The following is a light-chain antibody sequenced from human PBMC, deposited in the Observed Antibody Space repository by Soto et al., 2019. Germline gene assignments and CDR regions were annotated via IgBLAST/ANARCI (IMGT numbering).Light chain of an antibody. CDR1: SSDVGGYNY. V-gene: IGLV2-14*01. Sequence: QSVLTQPASVSGSPGQSITISCTGTSSDVGGYNYVSWYQQHPGKAPKLIIYEVSNRPSRVSNRFSGSKSGNTASLTISGLQAEDEADYYCNSYTSKSTGVFGTGTKVTVL. CDR3: NSYTSKSTGV. J-gene: IGLJ1*01. CDR2: EVS.